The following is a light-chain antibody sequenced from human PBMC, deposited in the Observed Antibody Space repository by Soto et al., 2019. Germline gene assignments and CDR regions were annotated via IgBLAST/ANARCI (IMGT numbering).Light chain of an antibody. CDR3: CSYAGSYTHV. CDR2: DVN. J-gene: IGLJ1*01. V-gene: IGLV2-11*01. Sequence: QSVLTQPRSVSGSPGQSVTFSCTGTSSDVGGYDYVSWYQQHPGKAPKLMICDVNKRPSGVTDRFSGSKSGNTASLTISGLQADDEADYYCCSYAGSYTHVFGTGTKLTVL. CDR1: SSDVGGYDY.